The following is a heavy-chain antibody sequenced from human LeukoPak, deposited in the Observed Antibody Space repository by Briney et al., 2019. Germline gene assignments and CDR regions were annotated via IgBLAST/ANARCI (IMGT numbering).Heavy chain of an antibody. CDR1: GGSISDYY. V-gene: IGHV4-59*01. J-gene: IGHJ2*01. CDR3: ARDRREDYSGDFDL. CDR2: FYNSGSS. D-gene: IGHD2-15*01. Sequence: SETLSLTCTVSGGSISDYYRGWIRQPPGKGLEWIGYFYNSGSSTYNPSLKSRVTISVDTSKEQFSLKVNSVTAADTAVYYCARDRREDYSGDFDLWGRGTLVTVSS.